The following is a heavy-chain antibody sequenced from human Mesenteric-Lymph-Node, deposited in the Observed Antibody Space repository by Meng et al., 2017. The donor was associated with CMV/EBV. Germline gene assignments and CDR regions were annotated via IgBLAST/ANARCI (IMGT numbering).Heavy chain of an antibody. CDR3: ARVLGIAAAGRYYFDY. CDR1: GGSFSGYY. J-gene: IGHJ4*02. CDR2: INHSGST. Sequence: SETLSLTCAVYGGSFSGYYWSWIRQPPGKGLEWIGEINHSGSTNYSPSLKSRVTISVDTSKNQFSLKLSSVTAADTAVYYCARVLGIAAAGRYYFDYWGQGTLVTVSS. V-gene: IGHV4-34*01. D-gene: IGHD6-13*01.